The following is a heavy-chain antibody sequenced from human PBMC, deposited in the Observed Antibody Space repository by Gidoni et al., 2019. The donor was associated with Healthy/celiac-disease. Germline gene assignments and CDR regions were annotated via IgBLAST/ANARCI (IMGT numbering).Heavy chain of an antibody. V-gene: IGHV3-23*01. Sequence: EVQLMESGGGLVQPGGSLRLSCAASGFTFSSYAMRWVRQAPGKGRECVSAISGSGGSTYYADSVKGRFTISRDNSKNTLYLQMNSLRAEDTAVYYCAKGIEIVPAGFYYYGMDVWGQGTTVTVSS. J-gene: IGHJ6*02. D-gene: IGHD2-2*01. CDR2: ISGSGGST. CDR1: GFTFSSYA. CDR3: AKGIEIVPAGFYYYGMDV.